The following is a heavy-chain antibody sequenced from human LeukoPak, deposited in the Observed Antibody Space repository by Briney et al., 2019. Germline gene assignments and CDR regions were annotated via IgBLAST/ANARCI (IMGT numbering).Heavy chain of an antibody. CDR2: MNPYSGNT. CDR1: GYTFSTYD. D-gene: IGHD7-27*01. Sequence: ASVKVSCKASGYTFSTYDINWVRQATGQGLEWMGWMNPYSGNTAYAQNFQGRVTMTRNTAISTAYMELSSLRSEDTAVYYCARGGSGDPIDYWAREPWSPSPQ. V-gene: IGHV1-8*01. J-gene: IGHJ4*02. CDR3: ARGGSGDPIDY.